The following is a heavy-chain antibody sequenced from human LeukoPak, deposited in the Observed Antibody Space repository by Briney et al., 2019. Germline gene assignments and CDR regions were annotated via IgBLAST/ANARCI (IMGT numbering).Heavy chain of an antibody. V-gene: IGHV3-23*01. Sequence: GGSLRLSCAASEFDFSSHAMTWVRQAPGKGLEWVSAISISGSKTYYANSVKGRFTIFRDNSKNTLYLQMNSLRAEDTAVYYCANEIRPNDHWGQGTQVTVSS. J-gene: IGHJ4*02. D-gene: IGHD4-17*01. CDR2: ISISGSKT. CDR3: ANEIRPNDH. CDR1: EFDFSSHA.